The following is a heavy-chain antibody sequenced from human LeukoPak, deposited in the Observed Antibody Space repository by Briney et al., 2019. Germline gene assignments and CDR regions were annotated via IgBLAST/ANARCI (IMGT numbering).Heavy chain of an antibody. D-gene: IGHD2-2*01. Sequence: SETLSLTCTVSGGSISSSSYYWGWIRQPPGKGLEWIGSIYYSGSTYYNPSPKSRVTISVDASKNQFSLKLSSVTAADTAVYYCASPVVPAAMFFQVWGQGTLVTVSS. J-gene: IGHJ4*02. V-gene: IGHV4-39*01. CDR1: GGSISSSSYY. CDR3: ASPVVPAAMFFQV. CDR2: IYYSGST.